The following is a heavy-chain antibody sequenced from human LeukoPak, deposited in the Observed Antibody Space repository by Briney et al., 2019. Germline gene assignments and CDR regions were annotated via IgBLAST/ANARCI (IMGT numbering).Heavy chain of an antibody. D-gene: IGHD6-19*01. CDR2: IYYSGST. Sequence: SETLSLTCTVSGGSISSYYWSWIRQPPGKGLEWIGYIYYSGSTNYNPSLKSRVAISVDTSKNQFSLKLSSVTAADTAVYYCARDRLAVKWGQGTLVTVSS. V-gene: IGHV4-59*01. J-gene: IGHJ4*02. CDR1: GGSISSYY. CDR3: ARDRLAVK.